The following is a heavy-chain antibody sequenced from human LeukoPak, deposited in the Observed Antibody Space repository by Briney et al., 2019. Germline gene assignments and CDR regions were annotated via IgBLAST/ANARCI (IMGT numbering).Heavy chain of an antibody. CDR3: ARVKSYSLSDY. V-gene: IGHV1-18*04. CDR2: ISAYNGNT. J-gene: IGHJ4*02. CDR1: GYSFSSYG. Sequence: GASVKVSCKASGYSFSSYGITWVRQAPGQGLEWIGWISAYNGNTNYAQKFQGRVTMTTDTSTRTAYMELRSLRSDDTALYYCARVKSYSLSDYWGQGTLVTVSS. D-gene: IGHD3-10*01.